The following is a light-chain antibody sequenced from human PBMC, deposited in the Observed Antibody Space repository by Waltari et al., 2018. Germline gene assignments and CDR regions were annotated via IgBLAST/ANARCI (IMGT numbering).Light chain of an antibody. V-gene: IGLV1-44*01. CDR3: AAWDDSLNGL. Sequence: QSVLTQPPSASGAPGQRVTISCSGSSSNIGSNTVDWYQQLQGTAPKLLIYRDNQRPSGVPDRVSGSKSGTSASLSISGLQSDDEADYYCAAWDDSLNGLFGGGTKLTVL. CDR2: RDN. CDR1: SSNIGSNT. J-gene: IGLJ3*02.